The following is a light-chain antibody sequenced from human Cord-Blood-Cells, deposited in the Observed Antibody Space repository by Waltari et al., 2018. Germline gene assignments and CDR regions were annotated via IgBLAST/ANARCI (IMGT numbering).Light chain of an antibody. CDR2: DVS. CDR1: XXXXXXXXX. J-gene: IGLJ3*02. CDR3: SSYTSSSTLV. V-gene: IGLV2-14*01. Sequence: QSALTQPASVSGSPGQXXXXXXXXTXXXXXXXXXXXWYQQPPGKAPKLMIYDVSNRPSGVSNRFSGSKSGNTASLTISGLQAEDEADYYCSSYTSSSTLVFGGGTKLTVL.